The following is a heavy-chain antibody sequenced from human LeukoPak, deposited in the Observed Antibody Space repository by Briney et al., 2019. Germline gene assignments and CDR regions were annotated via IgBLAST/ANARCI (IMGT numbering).Heavy chain of an antibody. CDR1: GGSFSGYY. D-gene: IGHD6-6*01. CDR3: ARFVGKKSVAARFDY. J-gene: IGHJ4*02. Sequence: SETLSLTCAVYGGSFSGYYWSWIRQPPGKGLEWIGEINHSGSTNYNPSLKSRVTISVDTSKNQFSLKLSSVTAADTAVYYCARFVGKKSVAARFDYWGQGTLVTVSS. V-gene: IGHV4-34*01. CDR2: INHSGST.